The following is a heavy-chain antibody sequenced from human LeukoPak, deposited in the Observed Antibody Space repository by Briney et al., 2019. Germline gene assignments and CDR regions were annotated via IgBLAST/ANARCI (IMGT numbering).Heavy chain of an antibody. D-gene: IGHD3-10*01. Sequence: GGSLRLSCAASGFTVSTNYMSWVRQAPGKGLEWVSVIYSGGSTYYADSVKGRFTISRDNSKNTLYLQMNSLRAEDTAVYYCARGPQFSGPGWFDPWGQGTLVTVSS. V-gene: IGHV3-53*01. CDR3: ARGPQFSGPGWFDP. CDR2: IYSGGST. CDR1: GFTVSTNY. J-gene: IGHJ5*02.